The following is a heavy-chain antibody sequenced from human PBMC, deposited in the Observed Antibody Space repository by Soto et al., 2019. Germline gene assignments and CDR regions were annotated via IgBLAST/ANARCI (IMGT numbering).Heavy chain of an antibody. V-gene: IGHV3-7*04. CDR2: IKEDGSER. J-gene: IGHJ4*02. Sequence: EVQLVESGGGLVQPGGSLRLSCAASGFTFSSYWMSWVRQATGKGLEWVANIKEDGSERYYVDSVKGRFTISRDNAKNSLYLQMNSLRAEDTAVYYCARATGADKEDYWGQGTLVTDSS. D-gene: IGHD3-10*01. CDR1: GFTFSSYW. CDR3: ARATGADKEDY.